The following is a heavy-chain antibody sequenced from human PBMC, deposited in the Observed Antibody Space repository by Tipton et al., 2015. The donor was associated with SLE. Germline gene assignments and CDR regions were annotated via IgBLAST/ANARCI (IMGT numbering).Heavy chain of an antibody. CDR2: IYYSGST. J-gene: IGHJ6*02. CDR3: ARDALKGMDV. V-gene: IGHV4-31*03. Sequence: TLSLTCTVSGGSISSGGYYWSWIRQHPGKGLEWIGYIYYSGSTYYNPSLKSRVTISVDTSKNQFSLKLSSVTAADTAVYYCARDALKGMDVWGQGTTVTVSS. CDR1: GGSISSGGYY.